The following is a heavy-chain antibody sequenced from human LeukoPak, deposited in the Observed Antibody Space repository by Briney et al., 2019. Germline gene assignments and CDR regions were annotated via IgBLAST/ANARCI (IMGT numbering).Heavy chain of an antibody. J-gene: IGHJ4*02. D-gene: IGHD3-10*01. CDR1: GGSFSGLY. V-gene: IGHV4-59*11. CDR3: ARGGGYGSGSYLFDY. Sequence: SETLSLTCTVYGGSFSGLYWSWIRQPPGKGLEWIGYIYYSGSTNYNPSLRSRVTISVDTSKNQFSLKLSSVTAADTAVYYCARGGGYGSGSYLFDYWGQGTLVTVSS. CDR2: IYYSGST.